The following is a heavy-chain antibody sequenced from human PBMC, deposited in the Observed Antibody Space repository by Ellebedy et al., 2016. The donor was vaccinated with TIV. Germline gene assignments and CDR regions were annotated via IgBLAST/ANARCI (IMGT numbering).Heavy chain of an antibody. CDR3: ARDGRPYGGFFDY. CDR1: GFRFSEHH. D-gene: IGHD5-12*01. V-gene: IGHV3-72*01. J-gene: IGHJ4*02. Sequence: PGGSLRLSCAASGFRFSEHHMDWVRQAPGKGLEWVGRIRNKANGHTLEYAASVRGRFSISGDESKNSVYLQLSTLKTEDTAVYYCARDGRPYGGFFDYWGQGALVTVSS. CDR2: IRNKANGHTL.